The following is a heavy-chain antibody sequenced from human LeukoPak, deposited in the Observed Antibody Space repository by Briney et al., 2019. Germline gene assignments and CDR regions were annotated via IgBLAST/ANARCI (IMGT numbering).Heavy chain of an antibody. CDR1: GFSSYG. CDR2: IWYDGSNK. CDR3: ARGPEGIAAAGTNMVSEEYYFDY. J-gene: IGHJ4*02. Sequence: GGSLRLSCAASGFSSYGMHWVRQAPGKGLEWAAAIWYDGSNKFYADSVKGRFTISRDNSKNTLYLQMNSLRGEDTAVYYCARGPEGIAAAGTNMVSEEYYFDYWGQGTLVTVSS. D-gene: IGHD6-13*01. V-gene: IGHV3-33*01.